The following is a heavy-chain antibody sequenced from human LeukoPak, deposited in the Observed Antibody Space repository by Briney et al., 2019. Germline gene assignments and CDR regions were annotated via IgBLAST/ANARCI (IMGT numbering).Heavy chain of an antibody. CDR2: VSGSGGST. Sequence: PGGSLRLSCAASGFTFSSYAMSWVRQAPGKGLEWVSAVSGSGGSTYYADSVKGRFTISRDNSKNTLYLQMNSLRAEDTAVYYCAKDLQDCSSTSCYSWRGYYYYYGMDVWGQGTTVTVSS. CDR3: AKDLQDCSSTSCYSWRGYYYYYGMDV. CDR1: GFTFSSYA. J-gene: IGHJ6*02. D-gene: IGHD2-2*01. V-gene: IGHV3-23*01.